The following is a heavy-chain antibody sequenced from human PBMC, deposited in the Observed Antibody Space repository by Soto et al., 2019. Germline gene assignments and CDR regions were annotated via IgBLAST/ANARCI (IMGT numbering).Heavy chain of an antibody. Sequence: EVQLVESGGGLVKPGGSLRLSCSASGFTFSSYSTNWVRQAPGKGLEWVSSISSSSSYIYYADSVKGRFTISRDNAKNSLYLQMNSLRAEDTAVYYCARGAFYYDGSAYYSNWGQGTLVTVSS. J-gene: IGHJ4*02. CDR3: ARGAFYYDGSAYYSN. CDR2: ISSSSSYI. V-gene: IGHV3-21*01. D-gene: IGHD3-22*01. CDR1: GFTFSSYS.